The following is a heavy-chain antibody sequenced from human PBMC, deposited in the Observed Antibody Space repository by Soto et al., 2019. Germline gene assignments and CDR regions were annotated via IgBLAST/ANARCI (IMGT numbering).Heavy chain of an antibody. CDR3: ARSVVPATMRGGFDP. D-gene: IGHD2-2*01. J-gene: IGHJ5*02. CDR1: GYSFTTYN. V-gene: IGHV1-46*01. CDR2: VNPRSGST. Sequence: QVQLVQSGAEVKKPGASVKVSCKASGYSFTTYNIHWVRQAPGQGLDWMGIVNPRSGSTVYAQRFQGRVTMTGDTSTSTVYMELSSLRSDDTAVYYCARSVVPATMRGGFDPWGQGTLVTVSS.